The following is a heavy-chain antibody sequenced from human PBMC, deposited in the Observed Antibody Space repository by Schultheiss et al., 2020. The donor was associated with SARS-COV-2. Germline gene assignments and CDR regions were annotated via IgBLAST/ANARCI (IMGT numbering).Heavy chain of an antibody. CDR3: ARQGGGGRAFDI. V-gene: IGHV4-39*01. Sequence: SQTLSLTCTVSGGSVSSGSYYWSWIRQPPGKGLEWIGSIYYSGSTYYNPSLKSRVTISVDTSKNRFSLKLSSVTAADTAVFYCARQGGGGRAFDIWGHGTMVTVSS. J-gene: IGHJ3*02. CDR1: GGSVSSGSYY. CDR2: IYYSGST. D-gene: IGHD3-16*01.